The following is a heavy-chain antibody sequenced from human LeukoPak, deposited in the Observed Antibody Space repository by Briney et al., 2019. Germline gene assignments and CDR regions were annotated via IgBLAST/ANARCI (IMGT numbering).Heavy chain of an antibody. Sequence: PGGSLRLSCAASGFIFSSYSMSWVRQAPGKGLEWVSVITGSGVNTYYADSVKGRFTISKDNSKNTVYLQMSSLRVDDTAVYYCAKAASSSWPSYYYGMDVWGQGTTVTVSS. V-gene: IGHV3-23*01. J-gene: IGHJ6*02. CDR3: AKAASSSWPSYYYGMDV. CDR2: ITGSGVNT. CDR1: GFIFSSYS. D-gene: IGHD6-13*01.